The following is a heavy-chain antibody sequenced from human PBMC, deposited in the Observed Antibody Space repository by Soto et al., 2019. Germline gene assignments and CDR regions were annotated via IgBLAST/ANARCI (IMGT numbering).Heavy chain of an antibody. CDR1: VFTFSIYG. CDR2: ISYDGSNK. D-gene: IGHD1-26*01. V-gene: IGHV3-30*18. Sequence: GGSLRLSCAASVFTFSIYGMHWVRQAPGKGLEWVAVISYDGSNKYYADSVKGRFTISRDNSKNTLYLQMNSLRAEDTAVYYCAKARGRKWEYFDYWGQGTMVTVSS. J-gene: IGHJ4*02. CDR3: AKARGRKWEYFDY.